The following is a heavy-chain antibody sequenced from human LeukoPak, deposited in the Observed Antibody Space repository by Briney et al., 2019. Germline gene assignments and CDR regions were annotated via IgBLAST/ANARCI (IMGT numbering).Heavy chain of an antibody. CDR3: ANTRSGDYSFDY. D-gene: IGHD4-17*01. CDR1: GFTFSDYY. V-gene: IGHV3-23*01. CDR2: ISGSGGST. J-gene: IGHJ4*02. Sequence: PGGSLRLSCAASGFTFSDYYMSWIRQAPGKGLEWVSAISGSGGSTYYADSVKGRFTISRDNSKNTLYLQMNSLRAEDTAVYYCANTRSGDYSFDYWGQGTLVTVSS.